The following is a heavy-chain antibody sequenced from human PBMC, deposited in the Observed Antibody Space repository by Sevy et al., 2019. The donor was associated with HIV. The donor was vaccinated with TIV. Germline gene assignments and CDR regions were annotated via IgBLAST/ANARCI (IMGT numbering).Heavy chain of an antibody. CDR1: GFTFSSYD. J-gene: IGHJ6*02. CDR2: ISTSGSNR. V-gene: IGHV3-48*03. Sequence: GGSLRLSCTASGFTFSSYDMNWVRQAPGKGLEWVSSISTSGSNRYYPDSVKDRVTISRDNAKKSLYLQMNSLRAEDTAIYFCAKRGGQYDLGMDVWGQGTTVTVSS. CDR3: AKRGGQYDLGMDV. D-gene: IGHD1-1*01.